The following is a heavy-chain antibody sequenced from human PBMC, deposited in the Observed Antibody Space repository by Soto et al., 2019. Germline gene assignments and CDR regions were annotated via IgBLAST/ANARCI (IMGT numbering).Heavy chain of an antibody. CDR2: LYSGGST. D-gene: IGHD3-10*01. J-gene: IGHJ3*02. V-gene: IGHV3-53*02. CDR3: ARDRPGDEGDAFDI. CDR1: GLTVSSNY. Sequence: EVQLVETGGGLIQPGGSLRLSCAASGLTVSSNYMNWVRQAPGKGLEWVSVLYSGGSTHYAGSVKGRFIISRDNSKNTVYLQMTSLRAEDPAVYYCARDRPGDEGDAFDIWGHGTMVTVSS.